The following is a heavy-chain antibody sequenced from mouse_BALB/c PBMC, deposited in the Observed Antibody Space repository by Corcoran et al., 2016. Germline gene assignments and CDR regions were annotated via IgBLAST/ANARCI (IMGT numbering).Heavy chain of an antibody. CDR3: ARWGITTFDY. Sequence: EVLLQQSGPELVKPGASVKIPCKASGYTFTDYNMDWVRQSHGKGLEWIGDINPRSGGTIYNQTLKGKATLTVDKSSSTAYMELRSLTSEDTAVYYCARWGITTFDYWGQGTTVTVSS. V-gene: IGHV1-18*01. J-gene: IGHJ2*01. CDR2: INPRSGGT. CDR1: GYTFTDYN. D-gene: IGHD1-1*01.